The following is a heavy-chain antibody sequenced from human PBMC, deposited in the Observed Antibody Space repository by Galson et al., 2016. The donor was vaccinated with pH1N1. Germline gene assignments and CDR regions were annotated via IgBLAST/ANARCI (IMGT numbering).Heavy chain of an antibody. CDR1: GFTFSNYW. V-gene: IGHV3-7*03. J-gene: IGHJ4*02. CDR2: INQTGSVQ. Sequence: SLSLSCAASGFTFSNYWMSWVRQAPGKGLEWVANINQTGSVQYYVASVKGRFTISRDNAKNSLYLQMNSLTAEDTAVNYCARAIFAAAAVWGQGTLVTVSS. D-gene: IGHD6-13*01. CDR3: ARAIFAAAAV.